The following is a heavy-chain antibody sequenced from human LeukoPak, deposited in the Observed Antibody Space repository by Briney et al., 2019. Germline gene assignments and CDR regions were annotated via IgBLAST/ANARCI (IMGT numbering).Heavy chain of an antibody. CDR2: ISYDGSNK. V-gene: IGHV3-30-3*01. D-gene: IGHD6-13*01. CDR3: ARDRAAAGYYYYGMDV. J-gene: IGHJ6*02. Sequence: QPGGSLRLSCAASGFTFSSYAMHWVRQAPGKGLEWVAVISYDGSNKYYADSVKGRFTTSRDNSKNTLYLQMNSLRAEDTAVYYCARDRAAAGYYYYGMDVWGQGTTVTVSS. CDR1: GFTFSSYA.